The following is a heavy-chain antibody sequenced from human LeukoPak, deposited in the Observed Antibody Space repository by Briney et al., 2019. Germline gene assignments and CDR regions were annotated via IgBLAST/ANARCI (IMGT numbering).Heavy chain of an antibody. CDR2: INPSGGST. Sequence: GASVKVSCKASGYTFTSYYMHWVRQAPGQGLEWMGIINPSGGSTSYAQKFQGRVTMTTDTSTSTAYMELRSLRSDDTAVYYCARGLYLDYYYYYYMDVWGKGTTVTISS. CDR3: ARGLYLDYYYYYYMDV. J-gene: IGHJ6*03. CDR1: GYTFTSYY. V-gene: IGHV1-46*01. D-gene: IGHD4/OR15-4a*01.